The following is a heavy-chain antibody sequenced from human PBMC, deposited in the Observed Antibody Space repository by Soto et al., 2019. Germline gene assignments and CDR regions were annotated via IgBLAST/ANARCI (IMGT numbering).Heavy chain of an antibody. J-gene: IGHJ4*02. V-gene: IGHV1-18*01. Sequence: QVQLVQSGAEVKKPGASVQVSCKASGYTFTSYGITWVRQAPGQGLEWMGWISAYNGNTNYAQKLQGRVTMTTDTSTSTADREPRSRRSDDTAVYYCARESTGSYPEDYWGQGTLVTVSS. CDR3: ARESTGSYPEDY. D-gene: IGHD1-26*01. CDR1: GYTFTSYG. CDR2: ISAYNGNT.